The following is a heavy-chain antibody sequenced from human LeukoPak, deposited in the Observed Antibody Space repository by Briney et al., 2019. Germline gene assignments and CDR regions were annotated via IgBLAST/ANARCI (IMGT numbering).Heavy chain of an antibody. CDR2: IRSKAYGGTT. V-gene: IGHV3-49*04. CDR1: GFTFGDYA. D-gene: IGHD1-7*01. CDR3: TRDLSYNWNYVSFDY. Sequence: GESLRLSCTASGFTFGDYAMSWVRQAPGKGLEWVGFIRSKAYGGTTEYAASVKGRFTISRDDSKSIAYLQMNSLKTEDTAVYYCTRDLSYNWNYVSFDYWGQGTLVTVSS. J-gene: IGHJ4*02.